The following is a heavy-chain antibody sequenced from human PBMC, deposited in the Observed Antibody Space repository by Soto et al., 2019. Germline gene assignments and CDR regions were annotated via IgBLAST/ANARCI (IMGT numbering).Heavy chain of an antibody. V-gene: IGHV4-31*03. CDR3: AREPRGAMSWFDP. CDR2: IYYSGST. J-gene: IGHJ5*02. CDR1: GGSISSGGYY. D-gene: IGHD3-16*01. Sequence: SETLSLTCTVSGGSISSGGYYWSWIRQHPGKGLEWIGYIYYSGSTYYNPSLKSRVTISVDTSKNQFSLKLSSVTAADTAVYYCAREPRGAMSWFDPWGQGTLVTVSS.